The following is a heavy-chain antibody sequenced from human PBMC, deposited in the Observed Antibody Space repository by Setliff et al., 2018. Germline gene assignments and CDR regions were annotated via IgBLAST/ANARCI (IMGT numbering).Heavy chain of an antibody. CDR2: VFVDGST. CDR3: ARTSSGRYFDL. J-gene: IGHJ2*01. CDR1: GDSISTYY. Sequence: SETLSLTCTVSGDSISTYYWSWIRRPAGKGLEWIGRVFVDGSTNYNPSLKSRVTMSVDTSKNQFSLKLTSVTAADTAIYYCARTSSGRYFDLWGRGTLVTVS. V-gene: IGHV4-4*07.